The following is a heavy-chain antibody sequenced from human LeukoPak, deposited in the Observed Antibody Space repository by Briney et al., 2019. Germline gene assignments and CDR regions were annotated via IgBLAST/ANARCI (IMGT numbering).Heavy chain of an antibody. Sequence: SETLSLTCAVYGGSFSGYYWSWIRQPPGKGLEWIGEINHSGSTNYNPSLKSRVTVSVDRSKNQFSLKLSSVTVADTAVYYCATKVMSGSYWGAFDIWGQGTLVTVSS. CDR3: ATKVMSGSYWGAFDI. CDR2: INHSGST. D-gene: IGHD1-26*01. CDR1: GGSFSGYY. J-gene: IGHJ3*02. V-gene: IGHV4-34*01.